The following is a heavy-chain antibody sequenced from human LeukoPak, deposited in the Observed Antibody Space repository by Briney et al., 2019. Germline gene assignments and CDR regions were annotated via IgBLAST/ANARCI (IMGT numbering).Heavy chain of an antibody. CDR3: ARDEGSGSYYNEVSPFYFDY. Sequence: GGSLRLSCAASGFTFDDYGMSWVRQAPGKGLEWVSGINLNGGSTGYADSVKGRFTISRDNAKNSLYLQMNSLRAEDTALYYCARDEGSGSYYNEVSPFYFDYWGQGTLVTVSS. V-gene: IGHV3-20*04. CDR2: INLNGGST. CDR1: GFTFDDYG. D-gene: IGHD3-10*01. J-gene: IGHJ4*02.